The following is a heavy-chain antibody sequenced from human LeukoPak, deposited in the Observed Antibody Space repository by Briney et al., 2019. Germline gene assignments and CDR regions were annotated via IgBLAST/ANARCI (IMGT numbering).Heavy chain of an antibody. CDR2: ISGSGGST. V-gene: IGHV3-23*01. J-gene: IGHJ4*02. D-gene: IGHD2-15*01. Sequence: GGSLRLSCAASRFTFSNFGMSWVRQAPGKGLEWVSAISGSGGSTYYADSVQGRFTISRDNYKSTLCLQMNSLRAEDTAVYYCAKQLGYCSDGSCYFPYWGQGTLVTVSS. CDR1: RFTFSNFG. CDR3: AKQLGYCSDGSCYFPY.